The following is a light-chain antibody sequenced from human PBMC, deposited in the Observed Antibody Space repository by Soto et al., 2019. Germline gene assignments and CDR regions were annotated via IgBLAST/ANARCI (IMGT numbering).Light chain of an antibody. Sequence: QSAMTQPASVSGSPGQSITISCTGGSSDVGGYNYVSWYQQHPGKAPKLMIYDVSNRPSGVSNRFSGSKSGNTASLTISGLQAEDESDYYCISYTSSSTSVFGTGTKLTVL. CDR3: ISYTSSSTSV. J-gene: IGLJ1*01. CDR2: DVS. V-gene: IGLV2-14*01. CDR1: SSDVGGYNY.